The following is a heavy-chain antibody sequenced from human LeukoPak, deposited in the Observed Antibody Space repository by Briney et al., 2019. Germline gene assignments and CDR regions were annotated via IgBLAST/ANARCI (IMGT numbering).Heavy chain of an antibody. CDR3: ARRDYYDSGGAFDI. J-gene: IGHJ3*02. D-gene: IGHD3-22*01. Sequence: SETLSLTCSVSGGSISSSNYYWGWIRQPPGKGLEWIGSIYYSGSTYYNPSLKSRVTISVDTSKNQFSLKLSSVTAADTAVYYCARRDYYDSGGAFDIWGQGTMVTVSS. CDR2: IYYSGST. V-gene: IGHV4-39*01. CDR1: GGSISSSNYY.